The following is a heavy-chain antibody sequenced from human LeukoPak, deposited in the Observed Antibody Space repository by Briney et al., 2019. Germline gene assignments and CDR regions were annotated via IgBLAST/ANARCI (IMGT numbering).Heavy chain of an antibody. Sequence: PGGSLRLSCAASGFIFSNYRMNWVRQAPGKGLEWVANIKQDGSEKYYVDSVKGRFTISRDNAKNSLFLQMNSLRAEDSAVYYCARDTRTFDFWGQGTLVTVSS. CDR3: ARDTRTFDF. V-gene: IGHV3-7*01. CDR2: IKQDGSEK. CDR1: GFIFSNYR. J-gene: IGHJ4*02. D-gene: IGHD1-26*01.